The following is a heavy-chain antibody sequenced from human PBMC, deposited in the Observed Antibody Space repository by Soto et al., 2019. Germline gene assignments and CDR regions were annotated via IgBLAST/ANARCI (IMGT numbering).Heavy chain of an antibody. Sequence: EVQLVESRGGVVRPGGSLRLSCAAAGFTFDDYGMSWVRQAPGKGLEWVSSINWNGGSTGYADSVKGRFTISRDNAKNSLYLQMNSLRAEDTALFYCPRDRSPGRYFDYCGQGTLVTVSS. D-gene: IGHD3-10*01. CDR3: PRDRSPGRYFDY. CDR1: GFTFDDYG. V-gene: IGHV3-20*04. CDR2: INWNGGST. J-gene: IGHJ4*02.